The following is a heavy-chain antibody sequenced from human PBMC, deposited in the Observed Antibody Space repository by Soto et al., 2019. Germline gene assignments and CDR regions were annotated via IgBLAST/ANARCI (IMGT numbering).Heavy chain of an antibody. D-gene: IGHD3-22*01. CDR3: AREGSSMIVVNNWFAT. V-gene: IGHV3-30*03. CDR1: IFTFSDYG. Sequence: EESGGGVVQVGKSLRLSCAASIFTFSDYGMDWVRQAPGKGLEWVAFISYDGTKELYADSVKGRFAISRDNSQNTLYLQMNSLRTEDTAVYYCAREGSSMIVVNNWFATWGQGTLVTVSS. J-gene: IGHJ5*02. CDR2: ISYDGTKE.